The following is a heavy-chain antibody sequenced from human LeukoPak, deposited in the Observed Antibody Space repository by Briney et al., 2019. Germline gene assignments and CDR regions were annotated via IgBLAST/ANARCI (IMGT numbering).Heavy chain of an antibody. CDR3: ALYTVVGLYFDY. V-gene: IGHV4-39*07. J-gene: IGHJ4*02. CDR2: IYYSGST. D-gene: IGHD2-15*01. Sequence: PSETLSLTCTVSGGSISSDNYYWGWIRQPPGKGLEWIGSIYYSGSTYYNPSLKSRVTISVDTSKNQFSLKLSSVTAADTAVYYCALYTVVGLYFDYWGQGTLVTVSS. CDR1: GGSISSDNYY.